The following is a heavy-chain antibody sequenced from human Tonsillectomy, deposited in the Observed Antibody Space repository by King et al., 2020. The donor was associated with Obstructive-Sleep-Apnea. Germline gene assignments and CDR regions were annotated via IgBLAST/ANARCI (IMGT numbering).Heavy chain of an antibody. CDR1: GYSISSGYY. CDR2: IYHSGST. J-gene: IGHJ3*02. CDR3: ARRGSYFMTFDAFDI. Sequence: QLQESGPGLVKPSETLSLTCTVSGYSISSGYYWGWIRQPPGKGLEWSGSIYHSGSTYYNPSLKSRVTISVDTSKNQFSLKLSSVTAADTAVYYCARRGSYFMTFDAFDIWGQGTMVTVSS. V-gene: IGHV4-38-2*02. D-gene: IGHD1-26*01.